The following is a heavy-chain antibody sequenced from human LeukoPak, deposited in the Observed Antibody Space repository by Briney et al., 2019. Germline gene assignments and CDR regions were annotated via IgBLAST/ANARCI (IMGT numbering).Heavy chain of an antibody. V-gene: IGHV1-2*02. CDR3: ARALIAAAGSSYYYYYGMDV. Sequence: ASVKVSCKASGYTFTGYYMHWVRQAPGQGLEWMGWINPSSGGTNYAQKFQGRVTMTRDTSISTAYMELSRLRSDDTAVYYCARALIAAAGSSYYYYYGMDVWGQGTTVTVSS. CDR2: INPSSGGT. CDR1: GYTFTGYY. J-gene: IGHJ6*02. D-gene: IGHD6-13*01.